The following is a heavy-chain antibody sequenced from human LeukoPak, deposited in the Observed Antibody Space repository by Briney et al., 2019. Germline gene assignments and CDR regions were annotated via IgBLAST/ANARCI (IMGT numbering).Heavy chain of an antibody. V-gene: IGHV2-5*02. CDR1: GFSLRTPGVA. CDR2: IYLDDDK. Sequence: SGPTLVNPTQTLTLTCTFSGFSLRTPGVAVGWIRQPPAKALEWLSLIYLDDDKRYSPSLKSRLTITKDTSKNQVVLTMTNMDPVDTASYYCAPLKGDIVVDSHWGQGTLVTVSS. D-gene: IGHD3-22*01. J-gene: IGHJ4*02. CDR3: APLKGDIVVDSH.